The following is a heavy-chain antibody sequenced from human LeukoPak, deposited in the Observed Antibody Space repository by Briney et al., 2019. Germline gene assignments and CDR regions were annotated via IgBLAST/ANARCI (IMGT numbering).Heavy chain of an antibody. CDR3: ARHHTMVRGVKTYYYYYYMDV. CDR1: GGSISSSNW. J-gene: IGHJ6*03. Sequence: KPSETLSLTCAVSGGSISSSNWWSWVRQPPGKGLEWIGEIYHSGSTNYNPSPKSRVIISVDKSKNQFSLKLSSVTAADTAVYYCARHHTMVRGVKTYYYYYYMDVWGKGTTVTVSS. D-gene: IGHD3-10*01. V-gene: IGHV4-4*02. CDR2: IYHSGST.